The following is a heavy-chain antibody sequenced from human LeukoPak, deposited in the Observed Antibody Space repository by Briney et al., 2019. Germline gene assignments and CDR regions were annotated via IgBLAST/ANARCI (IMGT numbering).Heavy chain of an antibody. CDR1: GFTVSSTY. CDR2: IKQDGSEK. Sequence: PGGSLRLSCAASGFTVSSTYMSWVRQAPGKGLEWVANIKQDGSEKYYVDPMKGRFTISRDNAKNSLYLQMNSLRAEDTAVYYCARVSPSHYDFWSGYSHMDVWGQGITVTVSS. D-gene: IGHD3-3*01. J-gene: IGHJ6*02. CDR3: ARVSPSHYDFWSGYSHMDV. V-gene: IGHV3-7*01.